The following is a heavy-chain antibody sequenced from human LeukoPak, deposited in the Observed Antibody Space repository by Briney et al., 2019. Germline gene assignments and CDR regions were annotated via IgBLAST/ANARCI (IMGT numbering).Heavy chain of an antibody. CDR3: ARHEDTAMAFDY. D-gene: IGHD5-18*01. V-gene: IGHV4-39*01. CDR1: GGSISSSSYY. J-gene: IGHJ4*02. Sequence: PSETLSLTCTVSGGSISSSSYYWGWIRQPPGKGLEWIGSIYYSGSTYYNPSLKSRVTISVDTSKNQSSLKLSSVTAADTAVYYCARHEDTAMAFDYWGQGTLVTVSS. CDR2: IYYSGST.